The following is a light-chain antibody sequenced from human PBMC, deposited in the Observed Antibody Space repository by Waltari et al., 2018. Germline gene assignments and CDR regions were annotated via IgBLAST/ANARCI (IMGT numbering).Light chain of an antibody. CDR3: GSYTGSNTWV. Sequence: QSALTQPASVSASPGHLLTLSCTGTRSDVSGYNYLSWYQQHPAKAPKLIIYDVSYRPSGFSNRFSGSKSGNTASLSVSGLQAEDEADYFCGSYTGSNTWVFGGGTKLTVL. CDR2: DVS. CDR1: RSDVSGYNY. V-gene: IGLV2-14*03. J-gene: IGLJ3*02.